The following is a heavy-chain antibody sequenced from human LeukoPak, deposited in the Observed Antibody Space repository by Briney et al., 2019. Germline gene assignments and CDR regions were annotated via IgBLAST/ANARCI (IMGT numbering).Heavy chain of an antibody. Sequence: QPGGSLRLSCAASGFTFSSYWMHWVRQAPGKGLVWVSRIKSDGSSTSYADSVKGRFTISRDNAKNTLYLQMNSLRAEDTAVYYCAKSYGSGTNQYYNYMDVWGKGTTVTVSS. J-gene: IGHJ6*03. D-gene: IGHD3-10*01. CDR1: GFTFSSYW. V-gene: IGHV3-74*01. CDR2: IKSDGSST. CDR3: AKSYGSGTNQYYNYMDV.